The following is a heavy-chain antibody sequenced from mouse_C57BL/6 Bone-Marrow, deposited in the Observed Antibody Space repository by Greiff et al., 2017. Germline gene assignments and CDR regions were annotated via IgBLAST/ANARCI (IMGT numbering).Heavy chain of an antibody. CDR2: IYPGSGST. Sequence: VQLQQPGAELVKPGASVKMSCKASGYTFTSYWITWVKQRPGQGLEWIGDIYPGSGSTNYNEKFKSKATLTVDTSSSTSYMQLSSLTSEDSAVYYCVYSNYGYFDVWGTGTTVTVSS. CDR1: GYTFTSYW. J-gene: IGHJ1*03. CDR3: VYSNYGYFDV. D-gene: IGHD2-5*01. V-gene: IGHV1-55*01.